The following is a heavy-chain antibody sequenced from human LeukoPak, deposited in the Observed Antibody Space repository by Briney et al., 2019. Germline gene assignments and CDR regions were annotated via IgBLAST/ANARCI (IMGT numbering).Heavy chain of an antibody. CDR1: GGTFNNYA. J-gene: IGHJ5*02. CDR3: ARVTRTELSTWFDP. V-gene: IGHV1-69*13. Sequence: SVKVSCKASGGTFNNYAINWVRQAPGQGLEWMGGIIPIFGSSNYAQKFQGRVTITADESTTTAYMELSSLRSEDTAVYYCARVTRTELSTWFDPWGQGTLVTVSS. D-gene: IGHD1-1*01. CDR2: IIPIFGSS.